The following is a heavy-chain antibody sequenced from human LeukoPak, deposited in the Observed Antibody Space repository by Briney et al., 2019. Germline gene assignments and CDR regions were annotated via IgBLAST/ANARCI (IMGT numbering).Heavy chain of an antibody. CDR3: AKDWRGYMDV. CDR2: INHSGST. J-gene: IGHJ6*03. V-gene: IGHV4-34*01. Sequence: SETLSLTCAVYGGSFSGYYWSWIRQPPGKGLEWIGEINHSGSTNYNPSLKSRVTISVDTSKNQFSLKLSSVTAEDTAVYYCAKDWRGYMDVWGKGTTVTVSS. CDR1: GGSFSGYY.